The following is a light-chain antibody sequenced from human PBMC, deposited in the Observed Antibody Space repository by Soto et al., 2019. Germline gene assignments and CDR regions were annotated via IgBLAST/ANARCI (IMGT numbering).Light chain of an antibody. CDR3: QQYGSSPRT. Sequence: EVVLTQSPGTLSLSPGERATLSCRASQTVSSSYLAWFQQKPGQAPRLLMYVASSRATGIPDRFSGSGSGTDFTLTISRLEPEDFAVYYCQQYGSSPRTFGQGTKVDI. CDR2: VAS. J-gene: IGKJ1*01. CDR1: QTVSSSY. V-gene: IGKV3-20*01.